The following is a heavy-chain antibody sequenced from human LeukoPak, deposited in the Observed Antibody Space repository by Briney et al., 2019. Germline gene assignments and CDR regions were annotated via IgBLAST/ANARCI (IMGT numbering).Heavy chain of an antibody. V-gene: IGHV3-74*01. Sequence: PGGSLRLSCAASGFTFSSHWMHWVRHAQGTGLVWVSRINTDGSSTSYADSVKGRFNISRDNAKNTLYLQMNSLRAEDMAVYYCARAASCGGDCSSSYLQHWGQGTLVTVSS. D-gene: IGHD2-21*02. CDR1: GFTFSSHW. J-gene: IGHJ1*01. CDR2: INTDGSST. CDR3: ARAASCGGDCSSSYLQH.